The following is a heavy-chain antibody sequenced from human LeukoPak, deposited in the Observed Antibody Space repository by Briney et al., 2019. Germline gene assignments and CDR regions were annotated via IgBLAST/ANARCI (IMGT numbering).Heavy chain of an antibody. J-gene: IGHJ5*02. V-gene: IGHV4-59*08. CDR2: IYYSGST. CDR1: GGSISSYY. Sequence: IPSETLSLTCTVSGGSISSYYWSWIRQPPGKGLEWIGYIYYSGSTNYNPSLKSRVTISRDTSKNQFSLKLSSVTAADTAVYYCARLSSGSQNWFDPWGQGTLVTVSS. CDR3: ARLSSGSQNWFDP. D-gene: IGHD6-19*01.